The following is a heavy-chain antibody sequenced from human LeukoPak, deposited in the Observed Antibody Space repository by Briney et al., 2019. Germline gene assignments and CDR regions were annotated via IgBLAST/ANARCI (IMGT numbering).Heavy chain of an antibody. CDR2: IYYSGST. D-gene: IGHD3-3*01. Sequence: SETLSLTCTVSGGSISSYYWSWIRQPPGKGLEWIGYIYYSGSTNYNPSLKSRVTISVDTSKNQFSLKLSSVTAADTAVYYCARAKNFWSVYFGAFDIWGQGTMVTVSS. CDR1: GGSISSYY. J-gene: IGHJ3*02. CDR3: ARAKNFWSVYFGAFDI. V-gene: IGHV4-59*01.